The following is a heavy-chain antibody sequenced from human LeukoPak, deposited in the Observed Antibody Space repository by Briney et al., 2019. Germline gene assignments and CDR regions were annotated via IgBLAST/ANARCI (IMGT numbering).Heavy chain of an antibody. J-gene: IGHJ6*02. CDR1: GYSFTSYW. V-gene: IGHV5-51*01. CDR3: ARRREYYYDSSGAYYYGMDV. Sequence: GESLKISCKGSGYSFTSYWIGWVRQMPGKGLEWMGIIYPGDSDTRYSPSFQGQVTISADKSISTAYLQWSSLKASGTAMYYCARRREYYYDSSGAYYYGMDVWGQGTTVTVSS. CDR2: IYPGDSDT. D-gene: IGHD3-22*01.